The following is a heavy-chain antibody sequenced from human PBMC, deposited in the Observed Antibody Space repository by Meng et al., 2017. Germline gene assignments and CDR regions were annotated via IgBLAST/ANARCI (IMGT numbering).Heavy chain of an antibody. D-gene: IGHD3-10*01. V-gene: IGHV1-69*01. Sequence: QVQLVPSGAEVKRPGSSLKVAGKACGGTCSSYPISWVRQAPGQVLEWRGGIIPICGTADYAQKFQGRVTITADEYTSTAYMELSSLRSEDTAVYYCATGSGSYPLVKYWGQGTLVTGSS. J-gene: IGHJ4*02. CDR2: IIPICGTA. CDR3: ATGSGSYPLVKY. CDR1: GGTCSSYP.